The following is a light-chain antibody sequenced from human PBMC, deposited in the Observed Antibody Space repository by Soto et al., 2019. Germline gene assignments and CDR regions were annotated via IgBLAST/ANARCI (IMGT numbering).Light chain of an antibody. CDR1: QSISFW. Sequence: DIQMTQSPSTLSASVGDRVTITCRSSQSISFWLAWYQQKPGKAPKLLIYDASTLYSGVPSRFSGSRSGTEFTLTSSSLQPDDFGSYYGQQYNSFAPYSFGQGTKLEI. V-gene: IGKV1-5*01. CDR3: QQYNSFAPYS. CDR2: DAS. J-gene: IGKJ2*03.